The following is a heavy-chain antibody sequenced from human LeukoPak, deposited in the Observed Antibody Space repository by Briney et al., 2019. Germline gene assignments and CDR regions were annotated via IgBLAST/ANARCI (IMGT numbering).Heavy chain of an antibody. CDR3: ARALRRPWDYSYGMDV. D-gene: IGHD3-16*01. Sequence: SETLSLTCAVYGGSFSGYYWSWIRQPPGKGLEWIGEINHSGSTNYNPSLKSRVTISVDTSKNQFSLKLSSVTAADTAVYYCARALRRPWDYSYGMDVWGKGTTVTVSS. CDR2: INHSGST. J-gene: IGHJ6*04. V-gene: IGHV4-34*01. CDR1: GGSFSGYY.